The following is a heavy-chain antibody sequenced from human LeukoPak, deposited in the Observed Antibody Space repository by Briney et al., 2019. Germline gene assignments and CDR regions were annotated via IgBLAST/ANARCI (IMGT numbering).Heavy chain of an antibody. CDR1: GASFSGYY. CDR2: VYHSGST. J-gene: IGHJ5*02. Sequence: SETLSLTCAVYGASFSGYYWSWIRQPPGKGLEWIGEVYHSGSTNYNPSLKSRVTISVDTSKNQFSLSLSSVTAADTAVYYCAREIAAAGNWFDPWGQGTLVTVSS. CDR3: AREIAAAGNWFDP. D-gene: IGHD6-13*01. V-gene: IGHV4-34*01.